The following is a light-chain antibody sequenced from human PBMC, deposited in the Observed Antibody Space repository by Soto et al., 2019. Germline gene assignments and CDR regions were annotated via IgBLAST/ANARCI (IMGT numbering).Light chain of an antibody. Sequence: DIVMTQSPDSLAVSLGEMATINCKSSQNILTNNKNYLAWFQQKPGQPPKLLIYWASTRKSGVPDRFSGSGSGTDFTLTISSLQTEDVAVYYCQQYHSDPITFGQGTRLEIK. CDR1: QNILTNNKNY. CDR2: WAS. CDR3: QQYHSDPIT. V-gene: IGKV4-1*01. J-gene: IGKJ5*01.